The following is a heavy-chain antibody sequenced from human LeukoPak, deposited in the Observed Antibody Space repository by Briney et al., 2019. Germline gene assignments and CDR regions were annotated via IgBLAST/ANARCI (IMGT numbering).Heavy chain of an antibody. Sequence: GASVTVSCKASGYTFTSYYMHWVRQAPGQGLEWMGIINPSGGSTSYAQKFQGRVTMTRDMSTSTVYMDLSSLRSEDTAVYYCGTVRGSMTNPYYFDYWGQGTLVTVSS. CDR2: INPSGGST. V-gene: IGHV1-46*01. CDR3: GTVRGSMTNPYYFDY. CDR1: GYTFTSYY. D-gene: IGHD3-16*01. J-gene: IGHJ4*02.